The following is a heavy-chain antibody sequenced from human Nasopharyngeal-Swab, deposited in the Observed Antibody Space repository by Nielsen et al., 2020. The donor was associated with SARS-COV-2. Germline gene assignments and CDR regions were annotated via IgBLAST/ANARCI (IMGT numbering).Heavy chain of an antibody. CDR2: IYHSGST. V-gene: IGHV4-34*01. CDR3: AREPPVDIVATTHFDY. D-gene: IGHD5-12*01. J-gene: IGHJ4*02. Sequence: ESLMISCAAPGFTLSNYAMSLVRQPPGKGPELIGEIYHSGSTNYHPSLKSRVTISVDTSKNQFSLKLSSVTAADTAVYYCAREPPVDIVATTHFDYWGQGTLVTVSS. CDR1: GFTLSNYA.